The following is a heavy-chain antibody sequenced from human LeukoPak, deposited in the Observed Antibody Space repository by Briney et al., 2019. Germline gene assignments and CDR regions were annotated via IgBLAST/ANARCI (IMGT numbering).Heavy chain of an antibody. J-gene: IGHJ4*02. CDR3: ARDRGIRVTYGDGWS. V-gene: IGHV3-48*04. CDR1: GFTFSSYS. D-gene: IGHD4-17*01. Sequence: PGGSLRLSCAASGFTFSSYSMNWVRQAPGKGLEWVSYISSSSSTIYYADSVKGRFTISRDNAKNSLYLQMNSLRAEDTAVYYCARDRGIRVTYGDGWSWGQGTLVTVSS. CDR2: ISSSSSTI.